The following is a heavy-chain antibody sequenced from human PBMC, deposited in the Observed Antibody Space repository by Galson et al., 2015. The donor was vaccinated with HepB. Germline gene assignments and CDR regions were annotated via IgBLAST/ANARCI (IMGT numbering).Heavy chain of an antibody. J-gene: IGHJ1*01. D-gene: IGHD3-22*01. Sequence: SLRLSCAASGFTFSNAWMSWVRQAPGKGLEWVGRIKSKTDGGTTDYAAPVKGRFTISRDDSKNTLYLQMNSLKTEDTAVYYCTTDRYYYDSSGYLRYFQHWGQGTLVTVSS. CDR1: GFTFSNAW. CDR3: TTDRYYYDSSGYLRYFQH. CDR2: IKSKTDGGTT. V-gene: IGHV3-15*01.